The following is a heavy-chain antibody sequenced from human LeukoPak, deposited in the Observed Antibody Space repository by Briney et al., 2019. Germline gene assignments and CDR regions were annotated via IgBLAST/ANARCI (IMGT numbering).Heavy chain of an antibody. CDR1: GGSISRSYYN. Sequence: PLETLSLTCTVSGGSISRSYYNWGWIRQPPGKGLEWIGSIYYSGNTYYNPSLKSRLTMSVDTSKNQFSLKLRSVSAADTAVYYCARQLKALYVAAPGASSSWGQGTLVTVSS. CDR2: IYYSGNT. CDR3: ARQLKALYVAAPGASSS. D-gene: IGHD3-16*02. J-gene: IGHJ5*02. V-gene: IGHV4-39*01.